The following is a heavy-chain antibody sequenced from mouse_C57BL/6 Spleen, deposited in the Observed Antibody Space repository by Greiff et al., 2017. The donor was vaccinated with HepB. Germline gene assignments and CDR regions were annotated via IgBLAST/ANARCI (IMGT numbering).Heavy chain of an antibody. J-gene: IGHJ4*01. Sequence: VQLQQSGAELVRPGASVKLSCTASGFNIKDDYMHWVKQRPEQGLEWIGWIDPENGDTEYASKFQGKATITADTSSNTAYLQRSSLTSEDTAVYYCTIYYYGDYYAMDYWGQGTSVTVSS. CDR2: IDPENGDT. V-gene: IGHV14-4*01. D-gene: IGHD1-1*01. CDR3: TIYYYGDYYAMDY. CDR1: GFNIKDDY.